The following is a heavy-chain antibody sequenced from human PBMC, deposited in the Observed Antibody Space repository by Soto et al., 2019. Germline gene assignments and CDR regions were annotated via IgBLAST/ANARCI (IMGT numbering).Heavy chain of an antibody. CDR2: ISHSGST. Sequence: LSLTCAVSGYSISSGYYGGWILQPPGRGLEWIGSISHSGSTYYNPSLKSRVTISVDTSTNQFSLTLSSVTAADTAVYYCASEPPSAAAPCDLFDPWGQGTLVPVSS. V-gene: IGHV4-38-2*01. J-gene: IGHJ5*02. CDR3: ASEPPSAAAPCDLFDP. CDR1: GYSISSGYY.